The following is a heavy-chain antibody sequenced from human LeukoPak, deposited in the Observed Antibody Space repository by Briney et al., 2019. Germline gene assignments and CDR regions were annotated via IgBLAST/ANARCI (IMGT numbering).Heavy chain of an antibody. Sequence: SETLSLTCTVSGGSISSSSYYWGWIRQPPGKGLEWIGSIYYSGSTYYNPSLKSRVTISVDTSKSQFSLKLSSVTAADTAVYYCARRRGARYSSSCLDYWGQGTLVTVSS. CDR1: GGSISSSSYY. V-gene: IGHV4-39*01. J-gene: IGHJ4*02. CDR2: IYYSGST. CDR3: ARRRGARYSSSCLDY. D-gene: IGHD6-13*01.